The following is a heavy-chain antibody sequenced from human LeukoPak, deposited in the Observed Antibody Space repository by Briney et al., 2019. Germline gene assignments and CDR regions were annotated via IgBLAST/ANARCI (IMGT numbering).Heavy chain of an antibody. V-gene: IGHV4-39*01. J-gene: IGHJ4*02. CDR3: ARFYYYDSRGPRYYFDY. D-gene: IGHD3-22*01. CDR1: GGSLSSSSYH. Sequence: SETLSLTCTVSGGSLSSSSYHWGWIRQPTGKGLEWIGNIYYTGSTYYKPSLKSRVTISVDTSKNQVSLKLRSVTAADTAFYSCARFYYYDSRGPRYYFDYWGQGTPVTVSS. CDR2: IYYTGST.